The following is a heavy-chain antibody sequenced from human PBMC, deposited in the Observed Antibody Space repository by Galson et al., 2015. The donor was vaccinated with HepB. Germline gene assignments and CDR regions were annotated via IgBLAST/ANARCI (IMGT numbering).Heavy chain of an antibody. Sequence: SLRLSCAASGFTFSNYAMSWVRQAPGKGVEWVSSFSVSDGNTDYADSVKGRFTISTDNSKNTLYLQMNSLRTDDTAVYFCAKEALGYCTNGICYDKSSPFDSWGQGTLVTVSS. CDR1: GFTFSNYA. CDR3: AKEALGYCTNGICYDKSSPFDS. J-gene: IGHJ4*02. D-gene: IGHD2-8*01. V-gene: IGHV3-23*01. CDR2: FSVSDGNT.